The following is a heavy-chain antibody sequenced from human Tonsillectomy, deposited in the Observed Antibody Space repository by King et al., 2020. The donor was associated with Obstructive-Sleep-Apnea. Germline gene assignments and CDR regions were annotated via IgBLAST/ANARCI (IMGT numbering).Heavy chain of an antibody. Sequence: VQLVESGAEVKKPGASVTFSCKASGYSFTGYYMHWVRQAPGQGLEWMGWINPNSGGTNYEQKFQGRVTMTRDTTISAAYMELSSLRSDDTAVYYCARAGRLYDCCGYTYYLDSWGQGTLVTVSS. J-gene: IGHJ4*02. CDR3: ARAGRLYDCCGYTYYLDS. CDR2: INPNSGGT. CDR1: GYSFTGYY. V-gene: IGHV1-2*02. D-gene: IGHD3-22*01.